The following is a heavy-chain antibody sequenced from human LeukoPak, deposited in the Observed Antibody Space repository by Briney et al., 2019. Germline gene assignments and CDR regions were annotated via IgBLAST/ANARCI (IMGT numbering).Heavy chain of an antibody. J-gene: IGHJ4*02. CDR3: ATGVVTGTSR. D-gene: IGHD1-1*01. CDR2: IRSKTEGDTK. CDR1: RIIFRNAW. V-gene: IGHV3-15*01. Sequence: GGSLRLSCAVSRIIFRNAWMSWVRQAPGKGLEWVARIRSKTEGDTKEYAASVKGRFTISRDDSRSRLYLQMNSLKTEDTAVYYCATGVVTGTSRWGQGTLVTVSS.